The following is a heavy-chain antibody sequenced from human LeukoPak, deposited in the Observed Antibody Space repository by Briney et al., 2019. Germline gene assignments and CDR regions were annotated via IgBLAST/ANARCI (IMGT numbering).Heavy chain of an antibody. CDR1: GGSISSYY. V-gene: IGHV4-59*01. CDR3: ARAGSGWSFDY. Sequence: SETLSLTCTVSGGSISSYYWSWIRQPPGKGLEWIGYTSYSGNTNYNPSLKSRVTISVDMSKNQFSLKLSSVTAADTAVYYCARAGSGWSFDYWGQGTLVTVSS. J-gene: IGHJ4*02. CDR2: TSYSGNT. D-gene: IGHD6-19*01.